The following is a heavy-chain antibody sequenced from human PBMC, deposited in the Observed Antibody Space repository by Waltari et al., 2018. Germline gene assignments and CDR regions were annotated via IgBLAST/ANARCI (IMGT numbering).Heavy chain of an antibody. V-gene: IGHV3-21*01. CDR2: ISSSSSYI. CDR3: ASLYSSSWYRSDDAFDI. D-gene: IGHD6-13*01. CDR1: GFTFSSYS. Sequence: EVQLVESGGGLVKPGGSLRLSCAASGFTFSSYSMNWVRQAPGKGLEWVSSISSSSSYIYYADSGTGRFTISRDNAKNSRYPQMNSLRAEDTAVYYCASLYSSSWYRSDDAFDIWGQGTMVTVSS. J-gene: IGHJ3*02.